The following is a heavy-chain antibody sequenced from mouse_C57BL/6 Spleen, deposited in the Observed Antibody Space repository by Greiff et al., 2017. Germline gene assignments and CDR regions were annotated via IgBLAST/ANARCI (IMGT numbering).Heavy chain of an antibody. J-gene: IGHJ2*01. CDR1: GYTFTSYG. CDR2: IYPRSGNT. Sequence: VKLMESGAELARPGASVKLSCKASGYTFTSYGISWVKQRTGQGLEWIGEIYPRSGNTYYNEKFKGKATLTADKSSSTAYMQLRSLTSEDSAVYFCAREGREVLDWGQGTTLTVAS. V-gene: IGHV1-81*01. D-gene: IGHD3-3*01. CDR3: AREGREVLD.